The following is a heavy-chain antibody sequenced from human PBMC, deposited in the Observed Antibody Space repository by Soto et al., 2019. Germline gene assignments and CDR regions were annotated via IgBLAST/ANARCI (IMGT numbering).Heavy chain of an antibody. V-gene: IGHV4-34*01. J-gene: IGHJ4*02. CDR3: ARVGAEIAARPVLSQSDYFDY. Sequence: QVQLQQWGAGLLKPSETLSLTCAVYGGSFSGYYWSWIRQPPGKGLEWIGEINHSGSTNYNPSLKSRVTISVDTSKNQFSLKLSSVTAADTAVYYCARVGAEIAARPVLSQSDYFDYWGQGTLVTVSS. D-gene: IGHD6-6*01. CDR2: INHSGST. CDR1: GGSFSGYY.